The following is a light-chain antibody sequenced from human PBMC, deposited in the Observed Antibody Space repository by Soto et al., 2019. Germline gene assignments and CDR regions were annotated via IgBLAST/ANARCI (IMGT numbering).Light chain of an antibody. J-gene: IGKJ4*01. CDR3: QRYTNWPLT. CDR2: DTS. Sequence: IVMTQPPATLSVSPGERATLSCRASQSVSSDLAWYHQRPGQTPRLLIYDTSTRATGVPARFSGSRSGTEFTLTINSLQSEDCTLYYSQRYTNWPLTSCGGTKVDIK. CDR1: QSVSSD. V-gene: IGKV3-15*01.